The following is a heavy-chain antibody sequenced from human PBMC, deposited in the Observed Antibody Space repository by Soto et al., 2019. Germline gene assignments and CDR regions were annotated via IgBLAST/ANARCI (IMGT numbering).Heavy chain of an antibody. CDR2: ISYDGSNK. D-gene: IGHD3-10*01. V-gene: IGHV3-30-3*01. Sequence: QVQLVESGGGVVQPGRSLRLSCTASGFTFSSYAMHWVRQAPGKGLEWVAVISYDGSNKYYADSVKGRFTISRDNSKNTLFLQMNSLRAEDTAVYYCARPDYGSGSSPDYWGQGTLVTVSS. J-gene: IGHJ4*02. CDR1: GFTFSSYA. CDR3: ARPDYGSGSSPDY.